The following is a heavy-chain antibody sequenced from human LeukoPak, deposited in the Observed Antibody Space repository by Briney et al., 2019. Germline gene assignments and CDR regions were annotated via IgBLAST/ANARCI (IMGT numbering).Heavy chain of an antibody. CDR1: GGTFSSYA. J-gene: IGHJ3*02. CDR2: IIPIFGTA. D-gene: IGHD3-22*01. Sequence: SVKVSCKASGGTFSSYAISWVRQAPGQGLEWMGGIIPIFGTANYAQKFQGRVTITTDESTSTAYMELSSLRSEDTAVYYCARGMIGVSNEAFDIWGQGTMVTVSS. V-gene: IGHV1-69*05. CDR3: ARGMIGVSNEAFDI.